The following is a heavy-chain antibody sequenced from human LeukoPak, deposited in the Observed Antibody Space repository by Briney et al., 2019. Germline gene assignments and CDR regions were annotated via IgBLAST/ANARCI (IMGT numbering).Heavy chain of an antibody. CDR1: GFTFNTYA. D-gene: IGHD4-17*01. CDR2: ISSSGGST. Sequence: GGSLRLSCAASGFTFNTYAMSWVRQAPGKGLEWVSAISSSGGSTFHADSVKGRFTISRDNAKNSLYLQMNSLRAEDTAVYYCARAPYDYYYYYGMDVWGQGTTVTVSS. J-gene: IGHJ6*02. CDR3: ARAPYDYYYYYGMDV. V-gene: IGHV3-23*01.